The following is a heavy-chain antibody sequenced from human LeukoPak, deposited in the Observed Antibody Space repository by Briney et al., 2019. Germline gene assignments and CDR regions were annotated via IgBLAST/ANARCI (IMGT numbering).Heavy chain of an antibody. D-gene: IGHD3-10*01. V-gene: IGHV3-23*01. J-gene: IGHJ4*02. Sequence: DSVKGRFTISRDNSKNTLYLQMNSLRAADTAVYYCAKDPLRFGSGSMRKDYWGQGTLVTVSS. CDR3: AKDPLRFGSGSMRKDY.